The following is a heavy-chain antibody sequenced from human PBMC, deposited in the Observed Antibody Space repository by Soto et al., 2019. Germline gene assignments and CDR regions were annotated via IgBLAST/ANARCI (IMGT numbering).Heavy chain of an antibody. CDR1: GGSISSSSYY. D-gene: IGHD3-10*01. V-gene: IGHV4-39*01. Sequence: SETLSLTCTVSGGSISSSSYYWGWIRQPPGKWLELIGSIYYSGSTYYNPSLKSRVTISVDTSKNQFSLKLSSVTAADTAVYYCARSSNIVLLWFGETKSNWFDPWGQGTLVTVSS. CDR3: ARSSNIVLLWFGETKSNWFDP. J-gene: IGHJ5*02. CDR2: IYYSGST.